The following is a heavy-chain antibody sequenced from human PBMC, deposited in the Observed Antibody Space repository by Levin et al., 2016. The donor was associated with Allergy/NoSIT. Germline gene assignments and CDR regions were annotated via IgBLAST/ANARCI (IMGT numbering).Heavy chain of an antibody. CDR1: GFTFSSSA. Sequence: ETLSLTCVDSGFTFSSSAMNWVRQAPGKGLEWVAGISGTGDRIQYAESVKGLFTVSRDNSKSTLYLQMNSLRAEDSAIYYCAKGCLSASCWFDPWGQGTLVTVTS. V-gene: IGHV3-23*01. CDR3: AKGCLSASCWFDP. J-gene: IGHJ5*02. D-gene: IGHD5/OR15-5a*01. CDR2: ISGTGDRI.